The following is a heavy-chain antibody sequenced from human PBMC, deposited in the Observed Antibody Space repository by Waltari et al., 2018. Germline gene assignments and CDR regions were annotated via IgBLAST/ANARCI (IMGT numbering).Heavy chain of an antibody. CDR1: GGSISSHY. J-gene: IGHJ6*02. Sequence: QVQLQESGPGLVKPSETLSLTCTVSGGSISSHYWSWIRQPPGKGLDWIGYIYYSGSTNYNPSLKSRVTISVDTSKNQFSLKLSSVTAADTAVYYCARDLGIAAAGTCPYYYYYGMDVWGQGTTVTVSS. CDR3: ARDLGIAAAGTCPYYYYYGMDV. V-gene: IGHV4-59*11. CDR2: IYYSGST. D-gene: IGHD6-13*01.